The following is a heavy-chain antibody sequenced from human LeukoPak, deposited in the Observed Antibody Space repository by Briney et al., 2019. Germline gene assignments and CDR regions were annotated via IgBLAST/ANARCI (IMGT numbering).Heavy chain of an antibody. Sequence: GGSLRLSCAASGFTFSSYAMSWVRQAPGKGLEWVSAISGSGSSTYYADSVKGRFTISRDNSKNTLYLQMNSLRAEDTAVYYCATLSGSYGDAFDIWGQGTMATVSS. V-gene: IGHV3-23*01. CDR3: ATLSGSYGDAFDI. CDR2: ISGSGSST. CDR1: GFTFSSYA. J-gene: IGHJ3*02. D-gene: IGHD1-26*01.